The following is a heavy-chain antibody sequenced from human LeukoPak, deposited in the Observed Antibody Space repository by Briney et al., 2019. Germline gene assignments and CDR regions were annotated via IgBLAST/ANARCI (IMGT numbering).Heavy chain of an antibody. J-gene: IGHJ2*01. Sequence: SETLSLTCAVYGGSFSSYYWGWIRQPPGKGLEWIGSIYYSGSTYYNPSLKSRVTISVDTSKNQFSLKLSSVTAADTAVYYCARHGSYYDILTGRKDFDLWGRGTLVTVSS. CDR3: ARHGSYYDILTGRKDFDL. CDR2: IYYSGST. D-gene: IGHD3-9*01. CDR1: GGSFSSYY. V-gene: IGHV4-39*01.